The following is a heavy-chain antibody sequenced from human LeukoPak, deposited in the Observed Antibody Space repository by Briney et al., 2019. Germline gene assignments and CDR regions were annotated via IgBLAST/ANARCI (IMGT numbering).Heavy chain of an antibody. Sequence: GGSLRLSCAASGLTFSSYSMNWVRQAPGKGLEWVAVIWYDGGTKYYADSVKGRFTISRDNSKNTLYLQMNSLRAEDTAVYYCVRDDSGDYNYFDYCGQGTLVTVS. CDR1: GLTFSSYS. J-gene: IGHJ4*02. D-gene: IGHD4-17*01. CDR2: IWYDGGTK. CDR3: VRDDSGDYNYFDY. V-gene: IGHV3-33*08.